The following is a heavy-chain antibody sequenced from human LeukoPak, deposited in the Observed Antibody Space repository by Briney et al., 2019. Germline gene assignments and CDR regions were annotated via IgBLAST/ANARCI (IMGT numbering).Heavy chain of an antibody. CDR3: ASLKLSRPGDY. J-gene: IGHJ4*02. CDR2: ISYDGSNG. D-gene: IGHD3-3*02. CDR1: GFTFSGYG. Sequence: GTSLRLSCAASGFTFSGYGMYWVRQAPGKGLEWVAVISYDGSNGYYADSVKGRFTISRDNAKNSLYLQMNSLRAEDTAVYYCASLKLSRPGDYWGQGTLVTVSS. V-gene: IGHV3-30*03.